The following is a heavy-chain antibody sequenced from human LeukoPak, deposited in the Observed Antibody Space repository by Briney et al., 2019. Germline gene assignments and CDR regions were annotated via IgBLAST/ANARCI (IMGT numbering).Heavy chain of an antibody. CDR3: ARDRGGATWILFDY. CDR2: MNPNSGNT. J-gene: IGHJ4*02. Sequence: GASVKVSXKASGYTFTSYDINWVRQAAGQGLEWMGWMNPNSGNTVYAQKFQGRVTMTRNTSISTAYMELSSLRSEDTAVYYCARDRGGATWILFDYWGQGTLVTVSS. V-gene: IGHV1-8*01. CDR1: GYTFTSYD. D-gene: IGHD5-18*01.